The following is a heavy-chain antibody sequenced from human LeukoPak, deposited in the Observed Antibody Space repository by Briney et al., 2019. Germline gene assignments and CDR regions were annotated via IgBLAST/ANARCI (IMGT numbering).Heavy chain of an antibody. CDR3: ARRGYYDSSGCDY. J-gene: IGHJ4*02. CDR2: ISSSGSTI. CDR1: GFTFSSYE. D-gene: IGHD3-22*01. Sequence: GGSLRLSCAASGFTFSSYEMNWVRQAPGKGLEWVSYISSSGSTIYYADSVKGRFTISRDNAKNSLYLQINSLRAEDTAIYYCARRGYYDSSGCDYWGQGTLVTVSS. V-gene: IGHV3-48*03.